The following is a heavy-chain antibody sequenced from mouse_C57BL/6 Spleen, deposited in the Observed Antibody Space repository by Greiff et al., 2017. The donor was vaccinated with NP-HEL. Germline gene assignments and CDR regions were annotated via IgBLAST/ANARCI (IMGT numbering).Heavy chain of an antibody. D-gene: IGHD2-3*01. CDR1: GFTFSSYA. CDR2: ISDGGSYT. J-gene: IGHJ2*01. Sequence: EVKLMESGGGLVKPGGSLKLSCAASGFTFSSYAMSWVRQTPEKRLEWVATISDGGSYTYYPDNVKGRFTISRDNAKNNLYLQMSHLKSEDTAMYYCARDRPYDHGVDYWGQGTTLTVSS. CDR3: ARDRPYDHGVDY. V-gene: IGHV5-4*01.